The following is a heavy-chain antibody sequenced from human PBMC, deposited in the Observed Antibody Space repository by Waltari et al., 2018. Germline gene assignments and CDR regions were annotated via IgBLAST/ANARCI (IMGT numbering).Heavy chain of an antibody. CDR2: INTNTGNQ. V-gene: IGHV7-4-1*02. J-gene: IGHJ6*03. D-gene: IGHD2-2*01. CDR1: GYTFTSYA. Sequence: QVQLVQSGSELKKPGASVKVSCKASGYTFTSYAMNWVRQAPGPGLEWMGWINTNTGNQTYAQGFTGRFVFSLDTSVSTAYLQISSLKAEDTAVYYCARGGSWYCSSTSCYYYYYMDVWGKGTTVTVSS. CDR3: ARGGSWYCSSTSCYYYYYMDV.